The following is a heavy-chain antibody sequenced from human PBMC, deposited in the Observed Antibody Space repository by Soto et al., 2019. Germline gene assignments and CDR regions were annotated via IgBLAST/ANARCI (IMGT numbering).Heavy chain of an antibody. V-gene: IGHV3-74*01. D-gene: IGHD2-15*01. CDR3: VGTSLVVAAATREDY. CDR2: INSDGSST. J-gene: IGHJ4*02. Sequence: EVQLVESGGGLVQPGGSLRLSCAASGFTFSSYWMHWVRQAPGKGLVWVSRINSDGSSTSYAGSVKGRFTISRDNAKNTLYLNMNSLRTADTAVYYCVGTSLVVAAATREDYWGQGTLVTVSS. CDR1: GFTFSSYW.